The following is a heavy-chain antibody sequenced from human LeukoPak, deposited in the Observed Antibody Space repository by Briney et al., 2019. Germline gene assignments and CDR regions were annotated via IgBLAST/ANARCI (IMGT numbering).Heavy chain of an antibody. CDR3: PRRERKSGDYESLGFDY. J-gene: IGHJ4*02. CDR2: IYYSGYT. V-gene: IGHV4-30-4*01. D-gene: IGHD4-17*01. Sequence: SETLSLTCTVSGGSISSGDYYWSWIRQPPGKGLEWIAYIYYSGYTYYNPSLQSRVTISVDTSKNQFSLKLSSVTAADTAVYYCPRRERKSGDYESLGFDYWAREPWSPSPQ. CDR1: GGSISSGDYY.